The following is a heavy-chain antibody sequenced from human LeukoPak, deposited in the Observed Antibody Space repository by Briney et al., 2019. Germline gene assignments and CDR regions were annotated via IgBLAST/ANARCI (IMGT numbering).Heavy chain of an antibody. V-gene: IGHV4-59*11. D-gene: IGHD6-6*01. CDR2: IYYSGST. J-gene: IGHJ4*02. CDR1: GGSISSHY. CDR3: AKKSSSVSSFDY. Sequence: SETLSLTCTVSGGSISSHYWSWIRQPPGKGLEWIGYIYYSGSTNYNPSLKSRVTISVDTSKNQFSLKLSSVTAADTAVYYCAKKSSSVSSFDYWGQGTLVTVSS.